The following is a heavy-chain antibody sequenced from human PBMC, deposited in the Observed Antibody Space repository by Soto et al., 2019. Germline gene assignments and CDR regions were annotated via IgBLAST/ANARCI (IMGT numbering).Heavy chain of an antibody. D-gene: IGHD3-10*01. V-gene: IGHV4-59*08. CDR3: ARRDPYGVTWLEP. CDR2: ISDDGNT. Sequence: QVQLQESGPGLVKPSETLSLTCTVSGGSIRGYNWNWIRQSPGKGLEWIGCISDDGNTIYNPSLQSRVTISTDTSNYQFSLRLTSMTAADTAIYYCARRDPYGVTWLEPWGQGTLVTVSS. J-gene: IGHJ5*02. CDR1: GGSIRGYN.